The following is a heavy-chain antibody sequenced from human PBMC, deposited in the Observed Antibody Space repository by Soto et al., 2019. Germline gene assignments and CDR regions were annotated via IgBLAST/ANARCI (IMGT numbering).Heavy chain of an antibody. Sequence: EVQLLESGGGLVQPGGSLRLSCAASGFTFSSYAMSWVRQAPGKGLEWVSAISGSGISTYYADSVKGRFTISRDNSKNSLYLQMNSLRAEDTAVYYCAKEVGYSSGWSEFDYWGQGTLVTVSS. J-gene: IGHJ4*02. V-gene: IGHV3-23*01. CDR2: ISGSGIST. CDR3: AKEVGYSSGWSEFDY. CDR1: GFTFSSYA. D-gene: IGHD6-19*01.